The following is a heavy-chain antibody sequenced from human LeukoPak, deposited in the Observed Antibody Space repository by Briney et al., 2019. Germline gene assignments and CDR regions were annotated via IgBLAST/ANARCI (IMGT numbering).Heavy chain of an antibody. D-gene: IGHD5-18*01. Sequence: GSLRLSCAASGFPFSGYSLHWVRQPPGKGLEWIGSIYYSGTTHYNPSLESRVTISVDTSKNQFSLKLASVTAADTAIYYCAKGAGGFSYYNWFDPWGQGTLVTVSS. CDR2: IYYSGTT. J-gene: IGHJ5*02. CDR1: GFPFSGYS. CDR3: AKGAGGFSYYNWFDP. V-gene: IGHV4-38-2*01.